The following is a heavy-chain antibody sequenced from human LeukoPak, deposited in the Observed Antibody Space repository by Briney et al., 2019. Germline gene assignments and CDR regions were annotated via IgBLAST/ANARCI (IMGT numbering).Heavy chain of an antibody. CDR2: INSDGRRT. Sequence: GGSLRLSCAASGFTFSSYWMTWVRQAPGKGLVWVSNINSDGRRTSYADSMKGRFTISRDNAKNTLYLQMNSLRAEDTAVYYCARESMELVRFDFWGQGTLVTVSS. D-gene: IGHD6-13*01. CDR3: ARESMELVRFDF. V-gene: IGHV3-74*01. CDR1: GFTFSSYW. J-gene: IGHJ4*02.